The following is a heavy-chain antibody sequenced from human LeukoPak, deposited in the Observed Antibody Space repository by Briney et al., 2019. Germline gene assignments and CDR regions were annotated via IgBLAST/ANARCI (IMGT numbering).Heavy chain of an antibody. V-gene: IGHV4-34*01. Sequence: PSETLSLTCAVYGGSFSTYYWNWIRQSPGKGLEWIGEINHTGTTNYNPSLRGRFTISVDTSKNQFSLKLSSVTAADTAVCYCARGAADWNTYYYYIDVWGKGTTVTVSS. CDR1: GGSFSTYY. J-gene: IGHJ6*03. D-gene: IGHD1/OR15-1a*01. CDR2: INHTGTT. CDR3: ARGAADWNTYYYYIDV.